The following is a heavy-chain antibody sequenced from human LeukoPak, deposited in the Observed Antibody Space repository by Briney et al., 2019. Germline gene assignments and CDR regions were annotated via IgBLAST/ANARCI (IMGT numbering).Heavy chain of an antibody. V-gene: IGHV3-48*04. CDR2: ISSSSSTI. Sequence: PGGSLRLSCAASGFTFSSYSMNWVRQAPGKGLEWVSYISSSSSTIYYADSVKGRFTISRDNAKNSLYLQMNSLRAEDTAVYYCARALPGVLTGYFAPIDYWGQGTLVTVSS. J-gene: IGHJ4*02. CDR3: ARALPGVLTGYFAPIDY. CDR1: GFTFSSYS. D-gene: IGHD3-9*01.